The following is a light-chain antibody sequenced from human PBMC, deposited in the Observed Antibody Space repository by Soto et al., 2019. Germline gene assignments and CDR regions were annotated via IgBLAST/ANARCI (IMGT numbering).Light chain of an antibody. Sequence: DIQMTQSPSSLSASVGDRVTITCQASHDISKHVIWYQQKPGRAPKLLIFDASVLEVGVPSRFSGSVWGTHFTFTISSLQPEGIATYYCQQYDNLPITFGQGTRLDIK. V-gene: IGKV1-33*01. CDR3: QQYDNLPIT. CDR1: HDISKH. CDR2: DAS. J-gene: IGKJ5*01.